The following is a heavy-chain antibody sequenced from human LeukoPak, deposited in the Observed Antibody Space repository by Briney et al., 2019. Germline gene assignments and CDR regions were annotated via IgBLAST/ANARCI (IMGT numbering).Heavy chain of an antibody. D-gene: IGHD3-16*02. CDR3: ARHDRMITFGGVIVLNSRFDY. V-gene: IGHV4-38-2*01. CDR1: GYSISSGYY. Sequence: KPSETLSLTCAVSGYSISSGYYWAWIRQPPGKGLEWIGSIFHSGSTYYNPSLKSRVTISVDTSKKQFSLKLSSVTAADTAVYYCARHDRMITFGGVIVLNSRFDYLGQGSLVTVSS. CDR2: IFHSGST. J-gene: IGHJ4*02.